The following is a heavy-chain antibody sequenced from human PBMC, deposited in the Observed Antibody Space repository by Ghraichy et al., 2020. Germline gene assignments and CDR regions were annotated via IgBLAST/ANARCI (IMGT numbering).Heavy chain of an antibody. D-gene: IGHD6-6*01. Sequence: SQTLSLTCAVYGGSFSGYYWSWIRQPPGKGLEWIGEINHSGSTNYNPSLKSRVTISVDTSKNQFSLKLSSVTAADTAVYYCARESYSSSGVDYWGQETLVTVSS. CDR2: INHSGST. J-gene: IGHJ4*02. CDR1: GGSFSGYY. CDR3: ARESYSSSGVDY. V-gene: IGHV4-34*01.